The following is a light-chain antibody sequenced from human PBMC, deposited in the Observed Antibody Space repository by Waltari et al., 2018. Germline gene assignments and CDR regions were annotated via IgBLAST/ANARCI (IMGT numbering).Light chain of an antibody. CDR3: QAWDSSTAV. CDR2: QDS. CDR1: KLGDKY. J-gene: IGLJ2*01. V-gene: IGLV3-1*01. Sequence: SYELTQTPSVSVSPGQTASITCSGDKLGDKYACWYQQKPGQSPVLVIYQDSKRPSGIPERFSGSNSGNTATLTISGTQAMDEADYYCQAWDSSTAVFGGGTNLTVL.